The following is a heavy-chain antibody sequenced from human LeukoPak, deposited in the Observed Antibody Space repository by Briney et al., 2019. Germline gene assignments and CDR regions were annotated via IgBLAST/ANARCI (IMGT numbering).Heavy chain of an antibody. CDR2: TYYRSKWYN. CDR1: GDSVSSNRAS. J-gene: IGHJ4*02. CDR3: SRSDGGSDFDY. V-gene: IGHV6-1*01. Sequence: SQTLSLTCAISGDSVSSNRASWTWIRQSPSRGLEWRGRTYYRSKWYNDYAVSLKSRISINPDTSKNQFSLQLNSVTPEDTAVYYCSRSDGGSDFDYWGQGTLVTVSS. D-gene: IGHD5-24*01.